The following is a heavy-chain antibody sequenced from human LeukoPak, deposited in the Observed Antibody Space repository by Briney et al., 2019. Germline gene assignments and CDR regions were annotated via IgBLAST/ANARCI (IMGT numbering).Heavy chain of an antibody. J-gene: IGHJ4*01. CDR1: GFSISRGHY. CDR3: SRGRWIASFRPPYYFDS. CDR2: IYRSGST. D-gene: IGHD2-21*01. Sequence: SETLSLTCNVSGFSISRGHYWGWIRQPPGQGLEWIGSIYRSGSTHYNPSLTGRITISVDTSNNHVSLILNSVTAADTAVYFCSRGRWIASFRPPYYFDSWGQGMLVTVSS. V-gene: IGHV4-38-2*02.